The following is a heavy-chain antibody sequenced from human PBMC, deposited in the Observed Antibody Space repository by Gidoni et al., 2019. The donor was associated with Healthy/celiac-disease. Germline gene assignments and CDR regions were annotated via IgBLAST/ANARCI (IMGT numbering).Heavy chain of an antibody. V-gene: IGHV1-2*02. D-gene: IGHD3-10*01. CDR1: GYTFTGYY. Sequence: QVQLVQSGAAVKKPGASGKVSCKASGYTFTGYYMHWVRQAPGQGLEWMGWINPNSGGTNYAQKFQGRVTMTRDTSISTAYMELSRLRSDDTAVYYCAREIVGITMVRENWFDPWGQGTLVTVSS. J-gene: IGHJ5*02. CDR3: AREIVGITMVRENWFDP. CDR2: INPNSGGT.